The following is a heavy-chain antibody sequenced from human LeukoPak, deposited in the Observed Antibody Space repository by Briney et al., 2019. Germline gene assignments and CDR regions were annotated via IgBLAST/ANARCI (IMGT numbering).Heavy chain of an antibody. Sequence: GGSLRLSCAVSGFTFTYYAMHWVRQAPGKGLEWVAVISHNGSNQQYADSVKGQVTISRDNSKSTLYLQMARLRAGEKAVYYCARQGDTGSWYFDYWGQGTLVTVSS. CDR1: GFTFTYYA. D-gene: IGHD2-21*02. CDR2: ISHNGSNQ. V-gene: IGHV3-30-3*01. J-gene: IGHJ4*02. CDR3: ARQGDTGSWYFDY.